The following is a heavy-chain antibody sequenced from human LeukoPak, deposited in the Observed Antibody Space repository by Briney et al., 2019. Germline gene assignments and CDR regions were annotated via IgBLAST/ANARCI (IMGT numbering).Heavy chain of an antibody. CDR3: AKDWYDSSGYYYYYYYMDV. D-gene: IGHD3-22*01. CDR2: ISGSGGST. V-gene: IGHV3-23*01. Sequence: GGSLRLSCAASGFTFSSYAMSWVRQAPGKGLEWVSAISGSGGSTYYADSVKGRFTISRDNSKNTLYLQMNSLRAEDTAVYYCAKDWYDSSGYYYYYYYMDVWGKGTTVTVSS. J-gene: IGHJ6*03. CDR1: GFTFSSYA.